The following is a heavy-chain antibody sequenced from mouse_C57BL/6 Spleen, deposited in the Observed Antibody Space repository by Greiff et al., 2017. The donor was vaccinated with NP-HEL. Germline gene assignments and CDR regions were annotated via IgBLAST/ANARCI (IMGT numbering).Heavy chain of an antibody. V-gene: IGHV2-6*01. Sequence: VNVVESGPGLVAPSQSLSITCTVSGFSLTSYGVDWVRQSPGKGLEWLGVIWGVGSTNYNSALKSRLSISKDNSKSQVFLKMNSLQTDDTAMYYCAIYDYDAGWAYWGQGTLVTVSA. CDR1: GFSLTSYG. CDR3: AIYDYDAGWAY. CDR2: IWGVGST. J-gene: IGHJ3*01. D-gene: IGHD2-4*01.